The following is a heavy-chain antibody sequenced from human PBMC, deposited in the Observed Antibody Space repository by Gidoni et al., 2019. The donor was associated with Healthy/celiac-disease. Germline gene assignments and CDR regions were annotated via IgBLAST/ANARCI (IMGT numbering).Heavy chain of an antibody. V-gene: IGHV3-21*01. CDR3: ARESYVAAYYYGMDV. J-gene: IGHJ6*02. Sequence: EVQLVESGGGLVKPGGSLRLSCAASGFTFSSYSMNWVRQAPGKGLEWVSSISSSSSYIYYADSVKGRFTISRDNAKNSLYLQMNSLRAEDTAVYYCARESYVAAYYYGMDVWGQGTTVTVSS. CDR1: GFTFSSYS. CDR2: ISSSSSYI. D-gene: IGHD6-25*01.